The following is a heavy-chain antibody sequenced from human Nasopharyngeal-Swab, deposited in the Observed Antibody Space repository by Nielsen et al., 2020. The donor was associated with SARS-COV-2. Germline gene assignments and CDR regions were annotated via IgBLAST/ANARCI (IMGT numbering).Heavy chain of an antibody. CDR3: ARVSGYCSSTSCIYYYYYYGMDV. CDR1: GGTFSSYA. Sequence: SVKVSCKASGGTFSSYAISWVRQAPGQGLEWMGGIIPIFGTANYAQKFQGRVTITADESTSTAYMELSSLRSEDTAVYYCARVSGYCSSTSCIYYYYYYGMDVWGQGTTVTVSS. D-gene: IGHD2-2*01. J-gene: IGHJ6*02. V-gene: IGHV1-69*13. CDR2: IIPIFGTA.